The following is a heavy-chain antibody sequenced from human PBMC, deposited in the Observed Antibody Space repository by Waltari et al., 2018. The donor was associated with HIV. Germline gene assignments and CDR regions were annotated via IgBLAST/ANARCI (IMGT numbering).Heavy chain of an antibody. D-gene: IGHD1-26*01. CDR2: SIPIFGTA. CDR1: GGTFSSYA. Sequence: QVQLVQSGAEVKKPGSSVKVSCKASGGTFSSYAISWVRQAPGQGLEWMGGSIPIFGTANDAQKFQGRVTITADESTSTAYRELSSLRSEDTAVYYCARVTRLVRAVGDWYFDLWGRGTLVTVSS. J-gene: IGHJ2*01. V-gene: IGHV1-69*01. CDR3: ARVTRLVRAVGDWYFDL.